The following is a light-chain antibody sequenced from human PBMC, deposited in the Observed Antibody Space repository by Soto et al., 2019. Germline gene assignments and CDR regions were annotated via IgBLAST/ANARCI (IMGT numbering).Light chain of an antibody. CDR3: ETWDSNTRV. CDR2: LEGSGSY. J-gene: IGLJ2*01. CDR1: SGHSSYI. V-gene: IGLV4-60*02. Sequence: QSVLTQSSSASASLGSSVKLTCTLSSGHSSYIIAWHQQQPGKAPRYLMKLEGSGSYNKGSGVPDRFSGSSSGADRYLTISNLTFEDEADYLCETWDSNTRVFGGGTKLTVL.